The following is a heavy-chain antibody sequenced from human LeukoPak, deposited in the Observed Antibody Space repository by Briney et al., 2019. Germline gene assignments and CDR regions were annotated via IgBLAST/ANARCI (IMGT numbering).Heavy chain of an antibody. CDR3: ARAGYGDSDFDY. V-gene: IGHV4-59*08. D-gene: IGHD4-17*01. CDR2: IYYSGST. J-gene: IGHJ4*02. CDR1: GGSISRYY. Sequence: PSETLSLTCTVSGGSISRYYWSWIRQPPGKGLEWIGYIYYSGSTNYNPSLKSRVTISVDTSKNQFSLKLSSVTAADTAVYYCARAGYGDSDFDYWGQGTLVTVSS.